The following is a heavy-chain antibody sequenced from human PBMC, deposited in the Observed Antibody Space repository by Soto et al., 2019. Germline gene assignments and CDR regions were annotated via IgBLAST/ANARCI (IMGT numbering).Heavy chain of an antibody. Sequence: QVQLQESGPGLVKPSETLSLTCTVSGASISSYYWRWIRQPPGKGLEWIGYIYYSGSTSYNPSLKSRVAISVDTSKNQFSLKLTSVTAADTAVYYCARDPGENYYDRSGATGAMDVWGQGTTVTVSS. CDR2: IYYSGST. D-gene: IGHD3-22*01. V-gene: IGHV4-59*01. CDR1: GASISSYY. J-gene: IGHJ6*02. CDR3: ARDPGENYYDRSGATGAMDV.